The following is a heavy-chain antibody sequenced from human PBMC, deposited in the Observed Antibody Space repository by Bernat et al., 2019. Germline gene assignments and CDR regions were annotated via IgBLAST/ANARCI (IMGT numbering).Heavy chain of an antibody. CDR1: AGSISSSSYY. J-gene: IGHJ6*02. CDR2: IYYSGST. V-gene: IGHV4-39*01. Sequence: QLQLQESGPGLVKPSETLSLTCTVSAGSISSSSYYWGWIRQPPGKGLEWIGSIYYSGSTYYNPSLKSRFTISVATSTNQFTLKLSTVTAADTAVYYCAKGFTIFGGVTNNYYGMDVWGQGTKVTISS. CDR3: AKGFTIFGGVTNNYYGMDV. D-gene: IGHD3-3*01.